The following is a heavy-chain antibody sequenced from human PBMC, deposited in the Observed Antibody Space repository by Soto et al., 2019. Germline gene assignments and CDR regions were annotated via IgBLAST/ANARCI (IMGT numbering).Heavy chain of an antibody. J-gene: IGHJ5*02. CDR2: IYATGTT. CDR1: CAPISGFY. CDR3: VRDGTKTLRDWFDP. D-gene: IGHD1-1*01. Sequence: PSETLSLTCTVSCAPISGFYWSWIRKSAGKGLEWIGRIYATGTTDYNPSLKSRVMMSVDTSKKQFSLKLRSVTAADTAVYYCVRDGTKTLRDWFDPWGQGISVTVSS. V-gene: IGHV4-4*07.